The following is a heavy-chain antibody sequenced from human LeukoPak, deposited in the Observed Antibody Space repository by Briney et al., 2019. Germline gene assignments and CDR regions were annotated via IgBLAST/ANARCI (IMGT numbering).Heavy chain of an antibody. Sequence: GGSLRLSCAASGFTSSSYAMSWVRQAPGKGLEWVSAISDSGGSTYYADSVKGRFTISRDNSKNTLYLQMNSLRAEDTAVYYCANAVFTGYYFDYWGQGTLVTVSS. D-gene: IGHD3-9*01. J-gene: IGHJ4*02. CDR1: GFTSSSYA. V-gene: IGHV3-23*01. CDR2: ISDSGGST. CDR3: ANAVFTGYYFDY.